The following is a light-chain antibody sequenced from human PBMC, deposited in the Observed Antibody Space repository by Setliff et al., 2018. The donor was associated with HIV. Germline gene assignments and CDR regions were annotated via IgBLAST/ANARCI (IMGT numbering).Light chain of an antibody. CDR3: SSYTSSSTLI. V-gene: IGLV2-14*03. J-gene: IGLJ2*01. Sequence: QSALTQPASVSGSPGQSITVSCTGTSSDVGGYNYVSWYQKYPGKAPQLLIYDVSNRPSEVSDRFSGSKSGNTASLTISGLQAEVKADYYCSSYTSSSTLIFGGGTKVTVL. CDR2: DVS. CDR1: SSDVGGYNY.